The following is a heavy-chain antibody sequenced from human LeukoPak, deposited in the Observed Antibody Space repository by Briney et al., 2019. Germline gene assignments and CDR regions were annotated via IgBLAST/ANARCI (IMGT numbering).Heavy chain of an antibody. CDR2: INNDDIST. CDR3: ARGGSGWT. CDR1: GFTFSHYW. Sequence: GGSLRLSCAASGFTFSHYWMHWVRQAPGKGLVWVSHINNDDISTSYADSVKGRFTISRDNAKNTLYLQMNSLRAEDTAVYYCARGGSGWTWGQGTLVTVSS. V-gene: IGHV3-74*01. J-gene: IGHJ5*02. D-gene: IGHD6-19*01.